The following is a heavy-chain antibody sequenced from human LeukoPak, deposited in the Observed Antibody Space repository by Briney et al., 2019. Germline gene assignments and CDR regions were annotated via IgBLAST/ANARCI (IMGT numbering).Heavy chain of an antibody. CDR2: MNPNSGNT. Sequence: ASVKVSCKASGYTFTSYDINWVRQATGQGLEWMGWMNPNSGNTGDAQKFQGRVTMTRNTSISTAYMELSSLRSEDTAVYYCARESYSSSSPNFDYWGQGTLVTVSS. CDR1: GYTFTSYD. D-gene: IGHD6-6*01. J-gene: IGHJ4*02. V-gene: IGHV1-8*01. CDR3: ARESYSSSSPNFDY.